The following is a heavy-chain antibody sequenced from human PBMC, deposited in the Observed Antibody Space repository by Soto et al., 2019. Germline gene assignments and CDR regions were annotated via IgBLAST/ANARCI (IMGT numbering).Heavy chain of an antibody. J-gene: IGHJ6*02. V-gene: IGHV3-64D*06. CDR3: VNGGPGVVKIVDGMDV. CDR1: GFTFSSYA. D-gene: IGHD3-3*01. Sequence: GGSLRLSCSASGFTFSSYAMHWVRQAPGKGLEYVSAISSNGGSTYYADSVKGRFTISRDNSKNTLYLQMSSLRAEDTAVYYCVNGGPGVVKIVDGMDVWGQGTTVTVSS. CDR2: ISSNGGST.